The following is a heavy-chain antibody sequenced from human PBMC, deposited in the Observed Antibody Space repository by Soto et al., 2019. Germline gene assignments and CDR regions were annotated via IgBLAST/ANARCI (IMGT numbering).Heavy chain of an antibody. V-gene: IGHV4-39*01. D-gene: IGHD2-21*02. CDR3: ANEVTANLAFDI. Sequence: PSETLSLTCNVSGASISSRNYYWGWIRQSPGKGLEWIGSIYYSGSTYYNPSLKSRVTISVDTSKNQFSLKLSSVTAADTAVYYCANEVTANLAFDIWGQGTMVTVSS. CDR1: GASISSRNYY. J-gene: IGHJ3*02. CDR2: IYYSGST.